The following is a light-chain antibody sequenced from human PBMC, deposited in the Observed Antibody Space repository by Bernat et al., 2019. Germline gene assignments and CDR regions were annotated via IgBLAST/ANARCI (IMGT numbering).Light chain of an antibody. Sequence: QSALTQPASVSGSPGQSITISCTGTISDIWSYNVVSWYQQHPGKAPKLVFYEVTKRPSGVSERFSGSMSANTASLTISGLQPEDEAHYYCCSYAGPPIYVLFGGGTKLTVL. CDR1: ISDIWSYNV. CDR3: CSYAGPPIYVL. J-gene: IGLJ3*02. CDR2: EVT. V-gene: IGLV2-23*02.